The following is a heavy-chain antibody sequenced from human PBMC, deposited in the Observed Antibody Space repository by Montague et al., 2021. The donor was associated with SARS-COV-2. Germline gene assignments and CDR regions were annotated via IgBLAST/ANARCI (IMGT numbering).Heavy chain of an antibody. CDR1: GDSVSINSVA. Sequence: CAISGDSVSINSVASSWIRQSPPRGLEWLGRTYYRSKRYSDYAPSVRGRLTVNPDASKNEFSLELNYVTPEDTAVYYCVRYSGWFYFDFWGQGTLVTVSS. V-gene: IGHV6-1*01. J-gene: IGHJ4*02. D-gene: IGHD6-19*01. CDR2: TYYRSKRYS. CDR3: VRYSGWFYFDF.